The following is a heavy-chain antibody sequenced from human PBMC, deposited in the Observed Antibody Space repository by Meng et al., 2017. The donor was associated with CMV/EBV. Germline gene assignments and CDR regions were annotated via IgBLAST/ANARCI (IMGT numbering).Heavy chain of an antibody. CDR1: GDSVSSHSAA. J-gene: IGHJ5*02. Sequence: SQTFSLTCAISGDSVSSHSAAWNWIRQSPSRGLEWLGRTYYRSKWYNGYAVSVKSRITINPDTSKNQFSLQLNSVTPEDTAVYYCARETIFGVVIIWDWFDPWGQGTMVTVSS. D-gene: IGHD3-3*01. V-gene: IGHV6-1*01. CDR2: TYYRSKWYN. CDR3: ARETIFGVVIIWDWFDP.